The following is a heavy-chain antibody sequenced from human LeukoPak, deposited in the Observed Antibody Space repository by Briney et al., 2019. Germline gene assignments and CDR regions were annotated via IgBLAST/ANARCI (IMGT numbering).Heavy chain of an antibody. CDR3: ARESGKFDY. J-gene: IGHJ4*02. V-gene: IGHV3-43*02. CDR1: GFSFSNYG. CDR2: ISGDGVST. Sequence: GGSLRLSCAASGFSFSNYGMNWVRQAPGKGLEWVSLISGDGVSTFYADSVKGRFSISRDNSKNSLSLEMNSLRTEDTAMYYCARESGKFDYWGQGTLVAVSS.